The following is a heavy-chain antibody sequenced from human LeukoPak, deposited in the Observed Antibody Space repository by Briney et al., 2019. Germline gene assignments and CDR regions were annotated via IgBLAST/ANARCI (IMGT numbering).Heavy chain of an antibody. D-gene: IGHD4-17*01. CDR2: INHSGST. CDR3: ARGSDPGDPYFYY. CDR1: GGTFSGYY. J-gene: IGHJ4*02. V-gene: IGHV4-34*01. Sequence: SETLTLTCAVYGGTFSGYYWRGSRQPPGKGLEWIGEINHSGSTNYNPSLKSRVTISVDTSKNQFSLKLSSVPAADTAVYYCARGSDPGDPYFYYWGQGTLVTVSS.